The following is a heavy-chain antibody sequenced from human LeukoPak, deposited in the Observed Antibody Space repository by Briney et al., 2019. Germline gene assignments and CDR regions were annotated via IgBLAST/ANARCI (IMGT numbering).Heavy chain of an antibody. CDR1: GFTFSSYS. CDR3: ARGSSGWYGARGPNDY. D-gene: IGHD6-19*01. Sequence: GGSLRLSCAASGFTFSSYSMNWVRQTPGKGLEWVSYISGSGSTMYYAGSVKGRFTISRDNAKNSLYLQMNSLRAEDTAVYYCARGSSGWYGARGPNDYWGQGTLVTVSS. J-gene: IGHJ4*02. V-gene: IGHV3-48*04. CDR2: ISGSGSTM.